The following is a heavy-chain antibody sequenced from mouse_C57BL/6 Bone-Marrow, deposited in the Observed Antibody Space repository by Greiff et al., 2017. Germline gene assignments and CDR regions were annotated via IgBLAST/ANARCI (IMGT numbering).Heavy chain of an antibody. Sequence: QVQLQQPGAELVKPGASVKMSCKASGYTFTSYWIPWVKQRPGQGLEWIGDIEPGSGSTNYNEKFKSKATLTVATSSSTAYMQLSSLTSEDSAVYDCERGSDDYEGFAYWGQGTLVTVSA. CDR3: ERGSDDYEGFAY. V-gene: IGHV1-55*01. CDR2: IEPGSGST. D-gene: IGHD2-4*01. J-gene: IGHJ3*01. CDR1: GYTFTSYW.